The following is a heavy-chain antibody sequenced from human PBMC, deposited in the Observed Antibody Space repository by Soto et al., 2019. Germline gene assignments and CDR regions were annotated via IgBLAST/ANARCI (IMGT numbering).Heavy chain of an antibody. CDR2: INHSGST. Sequence: SETLSLTCTVSGGSISSGGYYWSWIRQPPGTGLEWIGEINHSGSTNYNPSLKSRVTISVDTSKNQFSLKLSSVTAADTAVYYCARFYYGSGSYSYYYYYYGMDVWGQGTTVTVSS. D-gene: IGHD3-10*01. CDR3: ARFYYGSGSYSYYYYYYGMDV. CDR1: GGSISSGGYY. J-gene: IGHJ6*02. V-gene: IGHV4-39*07.